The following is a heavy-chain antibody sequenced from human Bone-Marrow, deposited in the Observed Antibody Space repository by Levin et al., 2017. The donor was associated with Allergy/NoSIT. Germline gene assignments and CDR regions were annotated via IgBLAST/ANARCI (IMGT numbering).Heavy chain of an antibody. CDR1: GFAFSAYA. D-gene: IGHD1-20*01. V-gene: IGHV3-23*05. J-gene: IGHJ5*02. Sequence: GGSLRLSCAASGFAFSAYAMTWVRQAPGKGLEWVSSSTSMSTSTYYVGSVKGRFTLSRDNSKSTLYLQMNSLRAEDTAVYYCAKGYNWNPLFSGWFDAWGKGTLVTVSS. CDR2: STSMSTST. CDR3: AKGYNWNPLFSGWFDA.